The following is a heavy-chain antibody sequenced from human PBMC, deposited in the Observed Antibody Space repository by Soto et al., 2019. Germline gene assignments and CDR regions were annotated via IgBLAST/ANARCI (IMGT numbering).Heavy chain of an antibody. Sequence: SETLSLTCTVSGGSISSYYWSWIRQPPGKGLEWIGYIYYSGSTNYNPSLKSRVTISVDTSKNQFSLKLSSVTAADTAVYYCARGILTGYYRYYYYYGMDVWGQGTTVTVSS. J-gene: IGHJ6*02. CDR3: ARGILTGYYRYYYYYGMDV. V-gene: IGHV4-59*01. CDR2: IYYSGST. D-gene: IGHD3-9*01. CDR1: GGSISSYY.